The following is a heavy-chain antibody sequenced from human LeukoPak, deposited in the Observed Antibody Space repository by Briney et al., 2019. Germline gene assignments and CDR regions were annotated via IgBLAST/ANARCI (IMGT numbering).Heavy chain of an antibody. D-gene: IGHD1-26*01. Sequence: ASVKVSCKASGYTLTDHHILWLRQAPGQGLEWMGWINPNSGGTNYAQKFQGRVTMTRDTSISTAYMELSRLRSDDTAVYYCARVYAGLVGATSFDYWGQGTLVTVSS. CDR3: ARVYAGLVGATSFDY. CDR1: GYTLTDHH. V-gene: IGHV1-2*02. J-gene: IGHJ4*02. CDR2: INPNSGGT.